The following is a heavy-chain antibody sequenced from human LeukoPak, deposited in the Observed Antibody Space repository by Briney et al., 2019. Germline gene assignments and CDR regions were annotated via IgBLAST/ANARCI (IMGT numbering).Heavy chain of an antibody. V-gene: IGHV4-59*01. J-gene: IGHJ6*02. Sequence: SETLSLTCTVSGGSISSYYWSWIRQPPGKGLEWIGYIYYSGSTNYNPSLKSRVTISVDTSKNQFSLKLSSVTAADTAVYYCAGQDCSSTSCYYYYYGMDVWGQGTTVTVSS. CDR3: AGQDCSSTSCYYYYYGMDV. CDR1: GGSISSYY. CDR2: IYYSGST. D-gene: IGHD2-2*01.